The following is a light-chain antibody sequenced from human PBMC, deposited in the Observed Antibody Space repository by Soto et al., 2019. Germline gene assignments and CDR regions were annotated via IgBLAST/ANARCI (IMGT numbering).Light chain of an antibody. Sequence: DIVLTQSPATLSLSPGQRATLSCRASQTVTTFYLAWYQQKPGQAPRPLIYGASSRATGIPDRFSGSGSGTDFTLTISRLEPEDCAVYYCQQYGSSTGLTFGGGTKVEI. CDR1: QTVTTFY. J-gene: IGKJ4*01. CDR2: GAS. CDR3: QQYGSSTGLT. V-gene: IGKV3-20*01.